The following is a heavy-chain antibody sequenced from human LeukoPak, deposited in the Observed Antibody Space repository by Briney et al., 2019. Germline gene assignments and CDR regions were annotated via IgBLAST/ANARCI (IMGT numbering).Heavy chain of an antibody. CDR2: IGSEGST. CDR1: GFIFSSYA. V-gene: IGHV3-23*01. J-gene: IGHJ5*02. CDR3: AKGIKSPGDP. Sequence: GGSLRLSCAASGFIFSSYAMTWVRQAPGKGLEWVSAIGSEGSTYYADSVKGRFTIFRDNSKNTLYLEMNSLRADDTAIYYCAKGIKSPGDPWGQGTLVTVSS. D-gene: IGHD2/OR15-2a*01.